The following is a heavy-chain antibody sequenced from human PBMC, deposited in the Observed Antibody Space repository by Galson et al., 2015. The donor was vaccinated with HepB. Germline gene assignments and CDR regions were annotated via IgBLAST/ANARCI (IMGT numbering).Heavy chain of an antibody. CDR2: ISGSGGTT. J-gene: IGHJ4*02. V-gene: IGHV3-23*01. CDR3: AKAPRVVVVPATPHFDN. D-gene: IGHD2-15*01. Sequence: SLRLSCAVSGFTFRDYAMSWVRQAPGAGLEWVSFISGSGGTTSYGDSVKGRFTISRDNSRKTLYLQMDSLRAEDTAVYYCAKAPRVVVVPATPHFDNWGQGTLVTVSS. CDR1: GFTFRDYA.